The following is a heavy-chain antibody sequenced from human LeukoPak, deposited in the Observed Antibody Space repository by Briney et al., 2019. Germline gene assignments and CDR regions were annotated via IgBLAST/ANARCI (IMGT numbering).Heavy chain of an antibody. Sequence: PGGSLRLSCAASGFTFSSYGMSWVRQAPGKGLEWVSAISGSGGSTYYADSVKGRFTISRDNSKNTLYLQMNSLRAEDTAVYYCAKDPLGIAVAGITDYWGQGTLVTVSS. V-gene: IGHV3-23*01. CDR1: GFTFSSYG. CDR2: ISGSGGST. J-gene: IGHJ4*02. CDR3: AKDPLGIAVAGITDY. D-gene: IGHD6-19*01.